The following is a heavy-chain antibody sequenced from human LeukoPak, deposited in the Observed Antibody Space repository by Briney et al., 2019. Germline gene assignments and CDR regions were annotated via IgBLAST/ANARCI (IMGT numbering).Heavy chain of an antibody. CDR1: GGTFSSYA. CDR3: ASPSPYYYDSSGYYN. Sequence: SVKVSCXASGGTFSSYAISWVRQAPGQGLEWMGGIIPIFGTANYAQKFQGRVTITTDESTSTAYMELSSLRSEDTAVYYCASPSPYYYDSSGYYNWGQGTLVTVSS. CDR2: IIPIFGTA. D-gene: IGHD3-22*01. J-gene: IGHJ4*02. V-gene: IGHV1-69*05.